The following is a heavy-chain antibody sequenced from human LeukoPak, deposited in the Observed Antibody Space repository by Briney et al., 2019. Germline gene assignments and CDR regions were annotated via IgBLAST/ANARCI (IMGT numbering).Heavy chain of an antibody. CDR3: AKNGRGYSSDYFDY. CDR1: GFTFTNFG. J-gene: IGHJ4*02. CDR2: ISYDGSKE. Sequence: SGGSLRLSCAASGFTFTNFGMHWVRQAPGRGLEWVAIISYDGSKEYYADSVKGRFTISRDNSKNTLYLQMNTLRAGDTAVYSCAKNGRGYSSDYFDYWGQGTLVTVSS. D-gene: IGHD5-18*01. V-gene: IGHV3-33*06.